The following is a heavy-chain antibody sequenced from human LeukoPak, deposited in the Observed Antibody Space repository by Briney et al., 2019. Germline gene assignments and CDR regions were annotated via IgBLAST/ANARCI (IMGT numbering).Heavy chain of an antibody. V-gene: IGHV1-2*02. D-gene: IGHD2/OR15-2a*01. Sequence: ASMKVSCKSSGFTFTDHYIHWVRQGPGQGLEWMGYIGPHSTFTSSPQEFQGRVTMTRDASMSTAYMELTRLSSDDTAVYYCVREGEGPLSKDFDYWGQGTLVTVSS. J-gene: IGHJ4*02. CDR2: IGPHSTFT. CDR1: GFTFTDHY. CDR3: VREGEGPLSKDFDY.